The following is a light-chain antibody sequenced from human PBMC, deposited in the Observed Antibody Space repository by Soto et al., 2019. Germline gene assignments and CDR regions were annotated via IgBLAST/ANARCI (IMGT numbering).Light chain of an antibody. J-gene: IGKJ1*01. CDR1: QSVSSSY. Sequence: EIVMTQSPATLSVSPGERATLSCRASQSVSSSYLAWYQQKPGQAPRLLIYGASSRATGIPDRFSGSGSGTDFTLTISRLEPEDFAVYYCQQYGSSPPWTFGQGTQVDIK. CDR2: GAS. V-gene: IGKV3-20*01. CDR3: QQYGSSPPWT.